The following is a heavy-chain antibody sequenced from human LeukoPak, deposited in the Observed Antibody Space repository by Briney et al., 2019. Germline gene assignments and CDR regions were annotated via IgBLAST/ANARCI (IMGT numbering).Heavy chain of an antibody. CDR3: ARARGIAANYFDY. V-gene: IGHV3-74*01. Sequence: PGGSLRLSCAASGFTFSSYWMHWVRQAPGKGLVWVSRINSDGSSTSYADSVKGRFTISRDNAKNTLYLRMNSLRAEDTAVYYCARARGIAANYFDYWGQGTLVTVSS. CDR1: GFTFSSYW. D-gene: IGHD6-13*01. CDR2: INSDGSST. J-gene: IGHJ4*02.